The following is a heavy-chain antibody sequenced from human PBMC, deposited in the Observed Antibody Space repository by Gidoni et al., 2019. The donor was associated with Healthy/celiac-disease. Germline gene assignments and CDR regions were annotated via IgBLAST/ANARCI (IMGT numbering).Heavy chain of an antibody. Sequence: EVQLGESGGGVVQPGGSVRRYCAASGFTFSSNYMSWVRQATGKGLEWVSVIYSGGSTYYADSVKCRFTISRHKSKNTLYLQMNSLRAEDTAVYYCARVEMATIFDYWGQGTLVTVSS. D-gene: IGHD5-12*01. V-gene: IGHV3-66*02. CDR2: IYSGGST. J-gene: IGHJ4*02. CDR1: GFTFSSNY. CDR3: ARVEMATIFDY.